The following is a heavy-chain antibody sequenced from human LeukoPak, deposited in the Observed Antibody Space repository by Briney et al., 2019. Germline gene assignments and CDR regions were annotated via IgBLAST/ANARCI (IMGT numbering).Heavy chain of an antibody. J-gene: IGHJ5*02. CDR3: ARTFSGYDFWSGYSTENNWFDP. CDR1: GGSFSGYY. V-gene: IGHV4-34*01. D-gene: IGHD3-3*01. Sequence: PSETLSLTCAVYGGSFSGYYWSWIRQPPGKGLEWIGDIYYSGSTYYNPSLKSRVTISVDTSKNQFSLKLSSVTAADTAVYYCARTFSGYDFWSGYSTENNWFDPWGQGTLVTVSS. CDR2: IYYSGST.